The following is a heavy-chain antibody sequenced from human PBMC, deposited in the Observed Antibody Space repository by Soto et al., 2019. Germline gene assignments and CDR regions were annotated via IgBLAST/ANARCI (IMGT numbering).Heavy chain of an antibody. CDR2: IFSNDEK. V-gene: IGHV2-26*01. J-gene: IGHJ2*01. Sequence: QVTLKESGPVLVKPTETLTLTCTVSGFSLSNARMGVSWIRQPPGKALEWLAHIFSNDEKSYSTSLKSRLTISKDSSQSQVVLTMTNMDPVDTATSYCARIPSGYSYGFDWYFDLWGRGTLVTVSS. D-gene: IGHD5-18*01. CDR3: ARIPSGYSYGFDWYFDL. CDR1: GFSLSNARMG.